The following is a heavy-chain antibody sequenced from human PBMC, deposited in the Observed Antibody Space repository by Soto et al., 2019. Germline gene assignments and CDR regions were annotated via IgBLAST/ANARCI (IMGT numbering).Heavy chain of an antibody. V-gene: IGHV3-21*01. Sequence: GGSLRLSCAASGFTFSSYTMNWVRQAPGKGLEWVSSISSSSSYIYYADSVKGRFTISRDNAKNSLYLQMNSLRAEDTAVYYCARVIYGSGSHYKVLAYWGQGILVTVSS. D-gene: IGHD3-10*01. CDR1: GFTFSSYT. J-gene: IGHJ4*02. CDR3: ARVIYGSGSHYKVLAY. CDR2: ISSSSSYI.